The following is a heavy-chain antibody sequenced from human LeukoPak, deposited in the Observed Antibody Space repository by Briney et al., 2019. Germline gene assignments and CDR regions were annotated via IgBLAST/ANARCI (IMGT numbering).Heavy chain of an antibody. Sequence: GGSLRLSCAASGFTFSSYGMHWVRQAPGKGLEWMAFISYDGSNKDHADSVKGRFTISRDNSKNTLYLQMNSLRAEDTAVYYCAKDRVRRDSSGWSHGDYWGQGTLVTVSS. CDR2: ISYDGSNK. CDR3: AKDRVRRDSSGWSHGDY. V-gene: IGHV3-30*19. D-gene: IGHD6-19*01. J-gene: IGHJ4*02. CDR1: GFTFSSYG.